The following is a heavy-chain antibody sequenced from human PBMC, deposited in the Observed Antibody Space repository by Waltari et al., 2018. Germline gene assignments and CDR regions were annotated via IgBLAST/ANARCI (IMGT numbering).Heavy chain of an antibody. Sequence: EVQLVESGGGLVQPGGSLRLSCEASGFTLSRYEMNWVRQDPGKGCEWVSYIDSRGSGTLYADSLNGRFTVSRDNANNSLHLQINSLRAEDTATYYCVRDELGSGSTRVDVWGQGTTVTVSS. J-gene: IGHJ6*02. D-gene: IGHD1-7*01. CDR1: GFTLSRYE. CDR3: VRDELGSGSTRVDV. V-gene: IGHV3-48*03. CDR2: IDSRGSGT.